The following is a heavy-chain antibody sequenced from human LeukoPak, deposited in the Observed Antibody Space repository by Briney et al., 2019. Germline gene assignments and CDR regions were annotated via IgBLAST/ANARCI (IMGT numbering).Heavy chain of an antibody. J-gene: IGHJ4*02. D-gene: IGHD3-16*01. V-gene: IGHV1-18*01. CDR3: ARDRTYDYVHVGNDY. CDR2: ISAYNGNT. CDR1: GYTFTSYG. Sequence: GASVKVSCKASGYTFTSYGISWVRQAPGQGLEWMGWISAYNGNTNYAQKFQGRVTMTTDTSTSTAYMELRSLRSDDTAVYYCARDRTYDYVHVGNDYWGQGTLVTVSS.